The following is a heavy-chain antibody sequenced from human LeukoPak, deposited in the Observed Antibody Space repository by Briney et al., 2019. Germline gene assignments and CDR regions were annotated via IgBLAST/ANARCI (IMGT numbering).Heavy chain of an antibody. Sequence: GRSLRLSCAASGFTFSSYGMHWVRQAPGKGLEWVAVIWYDGSNKYYTDSVKGRFTISRDNSKNTLYLQMNSLRAEDTAVYYCARGRYSPDYWGQGTLVTVSS. CDR1: GFTFSSYG. V-gene: IGHV3-33*01. D-gene: IGHD2-15*01. CDR2: IWYDGSNK. J-gene: IGHJ4*02. CDR3: ARGRYSPDY.